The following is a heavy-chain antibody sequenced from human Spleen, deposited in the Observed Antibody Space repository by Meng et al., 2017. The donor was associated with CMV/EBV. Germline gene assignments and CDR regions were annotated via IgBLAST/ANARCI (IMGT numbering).Heavy chain of an antibody. CDR2: ISWNSGSI. CDR1: GFTFDDYA. D-gene: IGHD2-2*01. CDR3: AKGYCSSTSCHRFNAFDI. J-gene: IGHJ3*02. Sequence: GGSLRLSCAASGFTFDDYAMHWVRQAPGKGLEWVSGISWNSGSIGYADSVKGRFTISRDNAKNFLYLQMNSLRAEDTALYYCAKGYCSSTSCHRFNAFDIWGQGTMVTVSS. V-gene: IGHV3-9*01.